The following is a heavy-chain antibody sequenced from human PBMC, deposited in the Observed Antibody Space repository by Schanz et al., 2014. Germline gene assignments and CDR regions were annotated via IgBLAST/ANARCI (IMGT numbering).Heavy chain of an antibody. Sequence: EVQLVESGGELIQPGGSLRLSCEASGFTFSRYWMHWVRQAPGKGLEWVSLIYSGGDTNYAGSVKGRFTISRDGSKNTLYLQMNSLRAEDTAVYYCARKTDSSGTGDYWGQGTLVTVSS. V-gene: IGHV3-66*01. J-gene: IGHJ4*02. CDR1: GFTFSRYW. D-gene: IGHD6-19*01. CDR3: ARKTDSSGTGDY. CDR2: IYSGGDT.